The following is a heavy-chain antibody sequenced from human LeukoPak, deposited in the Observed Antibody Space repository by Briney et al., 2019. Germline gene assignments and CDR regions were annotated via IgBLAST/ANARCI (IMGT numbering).Heavy chain of an antibody. J-gene: IGHJ4*02. CDR1: GGSISSYY. D-gene: IGHD3-22*01. CDR3: ARQGDSGRSYDY. V-gene: IGHV4-59*08. CDR2: IYYSGST. Sequence: SETLSLTCTVSGGSISSYYWSWVRQPPGKGLEWVGHIYYSGSTNYNPSLKSRVTISLDTSKNQFSLNLRSVTAADTAVYFCARQGDSGRSYDYWGQGTLVTVSS.